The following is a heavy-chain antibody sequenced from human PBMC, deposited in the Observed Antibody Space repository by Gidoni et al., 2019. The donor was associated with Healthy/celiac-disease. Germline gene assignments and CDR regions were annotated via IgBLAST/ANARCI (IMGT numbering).Heavy chain of an antibody. D-gene: IGHD3-22*01. V-gene: IGHV3-9*01. CDR3: AKDIRSSGRPRGAFDI. J-gene: IGHJ3*02. CDR2: ISWNSGSI. Sequence: DVQLVESGGGLVQPGRSLRLSCAASGFTFDDYAMHWVRQAPGKGLEWGSGISWNSGSIGYADSVKGRFTISRDNAKNSLYLQRNSLRAEDTALYYCAKDIRSSGRPRGAFDIWGQGTMVTVSS. CDR1: GFTFDDYA.